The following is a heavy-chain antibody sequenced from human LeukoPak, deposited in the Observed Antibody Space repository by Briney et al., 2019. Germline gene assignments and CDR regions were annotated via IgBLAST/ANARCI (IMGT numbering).Heavy chain of an antibody. J-gene: IGHJ6*02. CDR2: ISAYNGNT. CDR3: ARDSPDIVVVPAAIPDCYYYGMDV. Sequence: ASVKVSYKASGYTFTSYGISWVRQAPGQGLEWMGWISAYNGNTNYAQKLQGRVTMTTDTSTSTAYMELRSLRSDDTAVYYCARDSPDIVVVPAAIPDCYYYGMDVWGQGTTVTVSS. D-gene: IGHD2-2*02. V-gene: IGHV1-18*01. CDR1: GYTFTSYG.